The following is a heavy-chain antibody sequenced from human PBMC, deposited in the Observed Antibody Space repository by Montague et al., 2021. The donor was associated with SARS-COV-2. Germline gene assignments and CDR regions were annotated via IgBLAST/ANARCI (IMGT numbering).Heavy chain of an antibody. CDR2: INHSGNT. CDR3: ARGGSSSSGVY. J-gene: IGHJ4*02. Sequence: SETLSLTCAVHGGSFSGYLWSWIRQPPGKGLEWIGQINHSGNTNYNPSLMSRVTISVDMSKSQFSLKLSSVTAADTAVYYCARGGSSSSGVYWGQGTLVIVSS. V-gene: IGHV4-34*01. D-gene: IGHD6-6*01. CDR1: GGSFSGYL.